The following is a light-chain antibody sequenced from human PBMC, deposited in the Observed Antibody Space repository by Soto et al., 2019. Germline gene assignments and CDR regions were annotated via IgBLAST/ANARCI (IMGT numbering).Light chain of an antibody. CDR1: SSDVGGYDY. Sequence: QSALTQPASVSGSPGQSITISCTGTSSDVGGYDYVSWYQQHPGKAPKLMIYEVSHRPSGVSNRFSASKSGNTASLTISGLQAEDEADYYCSSYTSGSTWVFGGGTKVTVL. CDR2: EVS. V-gene: IGLV2-14*01. J-gene: IGLJ3*02. CDR3: SSYTSGSTWV.